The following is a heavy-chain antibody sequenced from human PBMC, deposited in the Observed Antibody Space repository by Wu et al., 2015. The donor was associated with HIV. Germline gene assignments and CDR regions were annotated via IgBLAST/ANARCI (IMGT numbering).Heavy chain of an antibody. J-gene: IGHJ5*02. Sequence: QVQLVQSGAEVKKPGASVKVSCKASGYTFTNHDINWVRQATGQGLEWMGWMNPNSGNTGYAQKFQGRVTMTRNISITTAYMELSSLRSDDTAVYYXARAEYPWTNSDPWGQGTL. D-gene: IGHD1-14*01. CDR2: MNPNSGNT. CDR1: GYTFTNHD. V-gene: IGHV1-8*01. CDR3: ARAEYPWTNSDP.